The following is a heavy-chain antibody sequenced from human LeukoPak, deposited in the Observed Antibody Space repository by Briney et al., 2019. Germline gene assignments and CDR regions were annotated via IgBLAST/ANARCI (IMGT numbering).Heavy chain of an antibody. J-gene: IGHJ4*02. CDR1: GFTFSNYG. V-gene: IGHV3-33*01. D-gene: IGHD2/OR15-2a*01. CDR3: AREGPRGNSQFDY. CDR2: IWYDGSNK. Sequence: GGSLRLSCAASGFTFSNYGMHWVRQAPSKGLEWVALIWYDGSNKYYTDSVKGRLTISRDNSKDTPFLQMNSLRAEDTAVYYCAREGPRGNSQFDYRGQGTLVTVSS.